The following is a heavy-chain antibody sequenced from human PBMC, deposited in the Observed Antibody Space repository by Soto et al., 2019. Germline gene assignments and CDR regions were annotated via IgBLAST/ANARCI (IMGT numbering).Heavy chain of an antibody. Sequence: SLRLSCAASGFTFSSYAMSWVRQAPGKGLEWVSAISGSGGSTYYADSVKGRFTISRDNSKNTLYLQMNSLRAEDTAVYYCAKSIVVGNYYCYGMDVWGQGTTVTVSS. CDR2: ISGSGGST. CDR3: AKSIVVGNYYCYGMDV. J-gene: IGHJ6*02. V-gene: IGHV3-23*01. D-gene: IGHD3-22*01. CDR1: GFTFSSYA.